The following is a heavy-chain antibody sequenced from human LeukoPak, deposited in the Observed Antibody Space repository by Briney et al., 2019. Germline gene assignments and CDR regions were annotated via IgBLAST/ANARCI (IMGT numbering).Heavy chain of an antibody. D-gene: IGHD3-10*01. Sequence: VKVSCKASGGTFSSYAISWVRQAPGQGLEWMGGIIPIFGTANYAQKFQGRVTITADESTSTAYMELSSLRSEDTTVYYCVSPMVRGNWFDPWGQGTLVTVSS. CDR2: IIPIFGTA. CDR3: VSPMVRGNWFDP. CDR1: GGTFSSYA. V-gene: IGHV1-69*01. J-gene: IGHJ5*02.